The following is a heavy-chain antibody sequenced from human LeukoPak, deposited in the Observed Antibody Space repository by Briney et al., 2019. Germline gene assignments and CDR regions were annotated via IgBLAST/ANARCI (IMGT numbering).Heavy chain of an antibody. Sequence: GGSLRLSCAASGFTFDDYAMHWVRQAPGKGLEWVSGISWNSGSIGYADSVKGRFTISRDNAKNSLYLQMNSLRAEDMALYYCAIDMSSSDSSGYPFDYWGQGTLVTVSS. D-gene: IGHD3-22*01. V-gene: IGHV3-9*03. CDR2: ISWNSGSI. J-gene: IGHJ4*02. CDR3: AIDMSSSDSSGYPFDY. CDR1: GFTFDDYA.